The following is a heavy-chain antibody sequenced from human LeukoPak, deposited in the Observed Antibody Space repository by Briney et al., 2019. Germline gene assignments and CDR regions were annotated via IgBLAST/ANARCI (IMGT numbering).Heavy chain of an antibody. J-gene: IGHJ6*02. CDR1: GFTFSSYA. CDR3: AKGSPDYDFWSGTYYYYYGMDV. D-gene: IGHD3-3*01. V-gene: IGHV3-23*01. Sequence: GGSLRLSCAASGFTFSSYAMSWVRQAPGKGLEWVSAISGSGGSTYYADSVKGRFTISRDNSKNTLYLQMNSLRAEDTAVYYCAKGSPDYDFWSGTYYYYYGMDVWGQGTTVTVSS. CDR2: ISGSGGST.